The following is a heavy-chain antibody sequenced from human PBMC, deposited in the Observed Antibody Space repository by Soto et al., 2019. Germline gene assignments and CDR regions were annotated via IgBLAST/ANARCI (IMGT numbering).Heavy chain of an antibody. CDR3: ARILGADRDTAMVTGDY. Sequence: QVQLQESGPGLVKPSGTLSLTCAVSGGSISSSNWWSWVRQPPGKGLEWIGEIYHSGSTNYNPSLKSRVTISVDKSKNQFYLKLSSVTAADTAVYYCARILGADRDTAMVTGDYWGQGTLVTVSS. V-gene: IGHV4-4*02. CDR1: GGSISSSNW. J-gene: IGHJ4*02. D-gene: IGHD5-18*01. CDR2: IYHSGST.